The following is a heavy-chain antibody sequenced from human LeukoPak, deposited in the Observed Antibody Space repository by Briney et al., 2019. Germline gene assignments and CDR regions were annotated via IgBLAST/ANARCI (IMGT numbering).Heavy chain of an antibody. Sequence: ASVKVSCKASGYTFTSYDINWVRQATGQGLEWMGWMNPNSGNTGYAQKFQGRVTMTRNTSISTAYMELSSLRSEDTAVYYCARGPPYYDILTGYLFYYYYYYMDVWGKGTTVTISS. CDR1: GYTFTSYD. CDR3: ARGPPYYDILTGYLFYYYYYYMDV. CDR2: MNPNSGNT. V-gene: IGHV1-8*01. J-gene: IGHJ6*03. D-gene: IGHD3-9*01.